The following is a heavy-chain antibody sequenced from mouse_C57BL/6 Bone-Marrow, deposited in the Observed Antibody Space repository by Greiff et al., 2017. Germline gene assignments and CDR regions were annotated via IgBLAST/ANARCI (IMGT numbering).Heavy chain of an antibody. CDR3: ARDYDYFYWDFDV. D-gene: IGHD2-4*01. Sequence: QVQLQQPGAELVMPGASVKLSCKASGYTFTSYWMHWVKQRPGQGLEWIGQIYPGDGDTNYNGKFKGKATLTADKSSSTAYMQLSRLTSEDSAVYFCARDYDYFYWDFDVWGTGTTVTVSA. J-gene: IGHJ1*03. CDR2: IYPGDGDT. V-gene: IGHV1-80*01. CDR1: GYTFTSYW.